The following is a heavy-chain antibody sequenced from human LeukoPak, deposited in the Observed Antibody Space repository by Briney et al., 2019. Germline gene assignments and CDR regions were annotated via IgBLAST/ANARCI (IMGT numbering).Heavy chain of an antibody. V-gene: IGHV5-51*01. CDR1: GYSFTIYW. CDR3: ARQEAVAGKGYYYYYGMDV. J-gene: IGHJ6*02. D-gene: IGHD6-19*01. Sequence: GESLKISCKGSGYSFTIYWIGWVRQMPGKGLEWMGIIHPGDSDTRYSPSFQGQVTISADKSISTAYLQWSSLKASDTAMYYCARQEAVAGKGYYYYYGMDVWGQGTTVTVSS. CDR2: IHPGDSDT.